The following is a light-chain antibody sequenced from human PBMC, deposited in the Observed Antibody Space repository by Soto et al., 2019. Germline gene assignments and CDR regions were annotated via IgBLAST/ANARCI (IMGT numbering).Light chain of an antibody. CDR3: QQRSNWPPT. CDR2: DAS. J-gene: IGKJ2*01. V-gene: IGKV3-11*01. Sequence: EIVLTQSPATLSLSPGERATLSCRASQSVSSYLAWYQQKPGQAPRLLIYDASNRATGIPARFSGSGSGTDFTLTISSLEPEGSAVYYCQQRSNWPPTFGQGTKLEIK. CDR1: QSVSSY.